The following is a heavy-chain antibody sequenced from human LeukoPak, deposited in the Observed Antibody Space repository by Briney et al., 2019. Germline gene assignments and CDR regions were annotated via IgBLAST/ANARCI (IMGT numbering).Heavy chain of an antibody. Sequence: ASVKVSCKASGYTFTSYYMHWVRLAPGQGLEWMGIINPSGGSTSYAQKFQGRVTMTRDTSTSTVYMELSSLRSEDTAVYYCARSGYGDYEWFDPWGQGTLVTVSS. CDR1: GYTFTSYY. CDR3: ARSGYGDYEWFDP. D-gene: IGHD4-17*01. V-gene: IGHV1-46*01. J-gene: IGHJ5*02. CDR2: INPSGGST.